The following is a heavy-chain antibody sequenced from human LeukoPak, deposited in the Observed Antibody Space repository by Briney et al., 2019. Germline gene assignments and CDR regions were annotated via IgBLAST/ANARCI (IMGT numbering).Heavy chain of an antibody. V-gene: IGHV1-18*01. CDR1: GYPFGSYG. D-gene: IGHD4-23*01. J-gene: IGHJ2*01. Sequence: GASVKVSCKASGYPFGSYGISWVRQAPGQGLEWMGWNSGYKGNTKYAQKFQGRVTMTTDTSTSTAYMELRSLRSDDTAVYYCAXDHGGKXXXYFDLWGRGTLVTVSX. CDR2: NSGYKGNT. CDR3: AXDHGGKXXXYFDL.